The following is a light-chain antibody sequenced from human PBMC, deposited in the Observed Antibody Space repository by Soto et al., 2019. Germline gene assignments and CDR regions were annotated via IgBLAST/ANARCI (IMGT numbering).Light chain of an antibody. Sequence: EIVLTQSPDTLSLSPGERAALSCRAGQTISGNYLAWYQHKTGQAPRLLVYGTSNRATGIPDRFSGTGSGTDFTLIISRLEPEDSAVYYCQQYGSSSSFGRGTKVDIK. V-gene: IGKV3-20*01. CDR1: QTISGNY. J-gene: IGKJ4*01. CDR2: GTS. CDR3: QQYGSSSS.